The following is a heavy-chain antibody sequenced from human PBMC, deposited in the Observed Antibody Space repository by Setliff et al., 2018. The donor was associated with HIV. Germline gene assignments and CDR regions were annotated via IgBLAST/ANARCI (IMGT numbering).Heavy chain of an antibody. J-gene: IGHJ6*02. Sequence: SETLSLTCTVSGYPISSGYSWGWIRQPPGKGLEWIGSIYHSGTTYYNPSLKSRVTISVDTSKNQFSLKLSSATAADTAVYYCARRLQFLEFLHGVGGLDVWGQGTTVTVSS. V-gene: IGHV4-38-2*02. CDR2: IYHSGTT. CDR3: ARRLQFLEFLHGVGGLDV. CDR1: GYPISSGYS. D-gene: IGHD3-3*01.